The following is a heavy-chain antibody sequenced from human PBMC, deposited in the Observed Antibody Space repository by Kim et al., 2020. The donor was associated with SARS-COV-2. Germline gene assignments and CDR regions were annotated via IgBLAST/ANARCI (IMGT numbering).Heavy chain of an antibody. V-gene: IGHV3-43*01. CDR3: AKDIKDYGYYGMDV. CDR1: GFTFDDYT. CDR2: ISWDGGST. J-gene: IGHJ6*02. Sequence: GGSLRLSCAASGFTFDDYTMHWVRQAPGKGLEWVSLISWDGGSTYYADSVKGRFTISRDNSKNSLYLQMNSLRTEDTALYYCAKDIKDYGYYGMDVWGQGTTVTVSS. D-gene: IGHD4-17*01.